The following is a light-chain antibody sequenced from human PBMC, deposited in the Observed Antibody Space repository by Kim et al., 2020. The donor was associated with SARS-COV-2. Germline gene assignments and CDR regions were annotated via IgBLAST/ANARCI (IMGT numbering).Light chain of an antibody. CDR2: WAS. CDR3: QQYYSIPCT. V-gene: IGKV4-1*01. J-gene: IGKJ2*02. CDR1: QSVLHRSNNQNY. Sequence: RATISCKSSQSVLHRSNNQNYLAWYQQRPGQPPKLLIYWASTRESGVPDRFSGSGSGTDFTLTISSLQAEDVAVYYCQQYYSIPCTFGQGTKLEI.